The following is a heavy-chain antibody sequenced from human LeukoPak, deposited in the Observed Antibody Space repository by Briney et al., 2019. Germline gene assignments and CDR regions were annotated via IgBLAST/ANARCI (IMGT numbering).Heavy chain of an antibody. D-gene: IGHD6-19*01. CDR3: ERTVAELPLDAFDI. Sequence: PGGSLRLSCAASGFTFSSYEMNWVRRAPGKGLEWVSFISISGSTIYYADSVKGRFTISRDNAKNSLYLQMNSLRAEDTAVYYCERTVAELPLDAFDIWGQGTMVTVSS. CDR1: GFTFSSYE. J-gene: IGHJ3*02. V-gene: IGHV3-48*03. CDR2: ISISGSTI.